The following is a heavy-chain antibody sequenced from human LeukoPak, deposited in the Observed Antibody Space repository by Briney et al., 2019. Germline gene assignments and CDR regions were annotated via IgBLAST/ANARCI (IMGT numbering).Heavy chain of an antibody. CDR1: GFTFSSYA. D-gene: IGHD1-26*01. Sequence: PGGSLRLSCAASGFTFSSYAMSWVRQAPGKGLEWVSAISGSGGSTYYADSVKGRFTISRDNSKNTLYLQMNSLRAEDTAVYYCAKEGSGEWELLGWFDPWGQGTLVTVSS. J-gene: IGHJ5*02. V-gene: IGHV3-23*01. CDR3: AKEGSGEWELLGWFDP. CDR2: ISGSGGST.